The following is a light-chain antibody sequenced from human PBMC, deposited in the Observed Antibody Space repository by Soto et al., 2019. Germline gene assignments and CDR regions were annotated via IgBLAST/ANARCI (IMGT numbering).Light chain of an antibody. CDR3: QQSYSTPRT. Sequence: DIQMTQSPSSLSASVGDRVTISCRASPSISSYLKWYQQKPGKAPKLLIYAASSLHSGVPSRFSGSGSWTEFTLTISSLQPEDFATYYCQQSYSTPRTFGQGTKLEIK. CDR2: AAS. CDR1: PSISSY. V-gene: IGKV1-39*01. J-gene: IGKJ2*01.